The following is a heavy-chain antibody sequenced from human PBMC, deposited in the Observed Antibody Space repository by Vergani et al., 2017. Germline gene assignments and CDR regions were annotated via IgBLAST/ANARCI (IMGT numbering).Heavy chain of an antibody. J-gene: IGHJ4*02. CDR2: ISGHGDRT. CDR1: GFTFSNSA. Sequence: EVHLLESGGGQVEAGGSLRLSCVASGFTFSNSAMSWVRQTSGKGLEWVSAISGHGDRTYYADSVKGRFTISRDNSKNTLYLQMNSLRAEDTAVYYCAKEGMITFGGVIAYWGQGTLVTVSS. D-gene: IGHD3-16*02. CDR3: AKEGMITFGGVIAY. V-gene: IGHV3-23*01.